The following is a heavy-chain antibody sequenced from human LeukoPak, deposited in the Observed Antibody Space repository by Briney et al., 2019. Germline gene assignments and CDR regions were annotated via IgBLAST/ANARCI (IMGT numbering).Heavy chain of an antibody. Sequence: GRSLRLSCAGSGFSFSNYAMHWVRQAPGKGLEGVAVMSYDGGKKYYADSVKGRFTISRDNSKNTLYLQMNSLRPEDTAVYYCARVPARVVERTTNDCWGQGTLVTVSS. CDR1: GFSFSNYA. J-gene: IGHJ4*02. D-gene: IGHD3-22*01. CDR3: ARVPARVVERTTNDC. CDR2: MSYDGGKK. V-gene: IGHV3-30-3*01.